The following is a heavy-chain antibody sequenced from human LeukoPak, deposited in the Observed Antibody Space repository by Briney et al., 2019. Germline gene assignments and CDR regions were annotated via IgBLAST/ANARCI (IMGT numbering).Heavy chain of an antibody. CDR3: ARVQLDDSSGYYLIIFHY. CDR1: GGSFSGYY. D-gene: IGHD3-22*01. V-gene: IGHV4-34*01. CDR2: INHSGST. J-gene: IGHJ4*02. Sequence: SETLSLTCAVYGGSFSGYYWSWIRQPPGKGLEWIGEINHSGSTNYNPSLKSRVTISVDTSKNQFSLKLSSVTAADTAVYYCARVQLDDSSGYYLIIFHYWGQGTLVTVSS.